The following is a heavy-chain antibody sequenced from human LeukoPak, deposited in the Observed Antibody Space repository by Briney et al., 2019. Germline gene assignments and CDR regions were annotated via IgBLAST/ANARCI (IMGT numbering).Heavy chain of an antibody. D-gene: IGHD5-12*01. CDR3: AREGGRDGYNAIDY. J-gene: IGHJ4*02. Sequence: GGSLRLSCAASGFTFSSYIMNWVRQAPGKGLEWVSSISSSSSYIYYADSVKGRFTISRDNAKNSLYLQMNSLRAEDTAVYYCAREGGRDGYNAIDYWGQGTLVTVSS. V-gene: IGHV3-21*01. CDR2: ISSSSSYI. CDR1: GFTFSSYI.